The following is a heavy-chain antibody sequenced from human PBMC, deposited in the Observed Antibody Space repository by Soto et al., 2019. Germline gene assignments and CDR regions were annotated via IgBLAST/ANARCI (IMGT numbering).Heavy chain of an antibody. D-gene: IGHD1-20*01. CDR1: GFTFSDYF. CDR2: INKDGGTT. J-gene: IGHJ6*02. Sequence: EVQLLASGGGLVQPGESLRLSCAASGFTFSDYFMNWVRQAPGKGLEWVSGINKDGGTTQNADFVRGRFTISRDNSRNTLYLQMNSVRAEDTALYYCAKDLHWYGMDVWGQGTTVTVS. V-gene: IGHV3-23*01. CDR3: AKDLHWYGMDV.